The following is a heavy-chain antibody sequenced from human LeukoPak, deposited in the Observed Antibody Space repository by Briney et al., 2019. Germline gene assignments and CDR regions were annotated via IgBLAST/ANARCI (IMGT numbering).Heavy chain of an antibody. CDR2: INHSGST. Sequence: PSETLSLTCAVYGGSFSGYYWSWIRQPPGKGLEWIGEINHSGSTNYNPSLKSRVTISVDTSKNQFSLKLSSVTAADTAVYYCARGAPTNYDFWSGYYAFWFDPWGQGTLVTVSS. V-gene: IGHV4-34*01. D-gene: IGHD3-3*01. CDR1: GGSFSGYY. CDR3: ARGAPTNYDFWSGYYAFWFDP. J-gene: IGHJ5*02.